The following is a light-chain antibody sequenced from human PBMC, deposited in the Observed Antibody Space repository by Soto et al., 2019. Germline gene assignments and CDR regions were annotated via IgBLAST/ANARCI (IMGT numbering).Light chain of an antibody. CDR1: QSVSSSY. V-gene: IGKV3-15*01. CDR2: GAS. CDR3: QHYNNWPLT. Sequence: VLTQSPGTLSLSPGERATLSCRASQSVSSSYLAWYQQKPGQAPRLLIYGASTRATGIPARFSGSGSGTEFTLTISSLQSEDFALYYCQHYNNWPLTFGGGTKVDIK. J-gene: IGKJ4*01.